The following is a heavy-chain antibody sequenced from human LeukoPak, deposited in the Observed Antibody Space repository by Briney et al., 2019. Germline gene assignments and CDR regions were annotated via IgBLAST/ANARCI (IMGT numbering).Heavy chain of an antibody. V-gene: IGHV4-59*13. Sequence: SETLSLTCTVSGGSISSYYWSWIRQPPGKGLEWIGYIYYSGSTNYNPSLKSRVTISVDTSKNQFSLKLSSVTAADTAVYYCARALTVKSPWGFDPWGQGTLVTVSS. D-gene: IGHD4-17*01. CDR3: ARALTVKSPWGFDP. J-gene: IGHJ5*02. CDR2: IYYSGST. CDR1: GGSISSYY.